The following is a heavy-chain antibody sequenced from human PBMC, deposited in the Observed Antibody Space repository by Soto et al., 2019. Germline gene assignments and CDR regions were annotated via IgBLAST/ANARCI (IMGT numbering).Heavy chain of an antibody. V-gene: IGHV3-33*01. CDR3: ARDAEGGSIYYFDY. CDR1: GFTFSSYG. D-gene: IGHD3-16*01. J-gene: IGHJ4*02. CDR2: IWYDGSNK. Sequence: PGGSLRLSCAASGFTFSSYGMHWVRQAPGKGLEWVAVIWYDGSNKYYADSVKGRFTISRDNSKNTLYLQMNSLRAEDTAVYYCARDAEGGSIYYFDYWGQGTLVTVSS.